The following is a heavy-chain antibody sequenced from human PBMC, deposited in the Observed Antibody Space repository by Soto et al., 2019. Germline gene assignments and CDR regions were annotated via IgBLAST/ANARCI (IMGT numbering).Heavy chain of an antibody. Sequence: QMQLVQSGPEVKKPGTSVKVSCKASGFTFRTSIMQWVRQARGQRLEWIGWIVVGSSNTNYAQQFQERVTITRDMSTNAAYMELSSLRSEDTPVYYCATDDTKYSSGLYWGQGTLVTVSS. J-gene: IGHJ4*02. CDR3: ATDDTKYSSGLY. CDR1: GFTFRTSI. CDR2: IVVGSSNT. D-gene: IGHD6-19*01. V-gene: IGHV1-58*02.